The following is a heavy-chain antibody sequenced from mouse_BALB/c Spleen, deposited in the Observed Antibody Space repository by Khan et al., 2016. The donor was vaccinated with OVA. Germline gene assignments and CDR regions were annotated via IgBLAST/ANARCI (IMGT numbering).Heavy chain of an antibody. CDR3: ASRLTGSFAY. CDR1: GFTFSSYS. CDR2: ISSGGDYP. V-gene: IGHV5-6*01. Sequence: QLVDSGGDLVKPGGSLKFSCAASGFTFSSYSMSWVRQTPDKRLEWVATISSGGDYPYYSDNVKGRFTISRDNAKNTLYLQMGSLKSQDTAMNYCASRLTGSFAYWGQGTMVTVSA. J-gene: IGHJ3*01. D-gene: IGHD4-1*01.